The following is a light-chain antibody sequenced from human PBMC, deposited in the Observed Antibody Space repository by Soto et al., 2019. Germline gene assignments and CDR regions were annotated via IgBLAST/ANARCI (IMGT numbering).Light chain of an antibody. Sequence: QSALTQPASVSGSPGQSITISCTGTSSDVGSYNHVSWYQQHPGKAPKLMIYEGSKRPSGVSNRFSGSKSGNTASLTISGLQDDDEADYYCCSYAGSRMVFGGGTKLTVL. J-gene: IGLJ2*01. V-gene: IGLV2-23*01. CDR3: CSYAGSRMV. CDR2: EGS. CDR1: SSDVGSYNH.